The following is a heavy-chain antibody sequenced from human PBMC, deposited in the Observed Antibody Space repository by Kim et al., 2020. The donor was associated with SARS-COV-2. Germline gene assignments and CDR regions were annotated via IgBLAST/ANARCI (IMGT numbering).Heavy chain of an antibody. V-gene: IGHV3-30*18. D-gene: IGHD4-17*01. J-gene: IGHJ4*02. CDR2: ISYDGSNK. CDR3: AKDLYGGNSAPDY. Sequence: GGSLRLSCAASGFTFSSYGMHWVRQAPGKGLEWVAVISYDGSNKYYADSVKGRFTISRDNSKNTLDLQMNSLRGEETAVYYCAKDLYGGNSAPDYWGQGT. CDR1: GFTFSSYG.